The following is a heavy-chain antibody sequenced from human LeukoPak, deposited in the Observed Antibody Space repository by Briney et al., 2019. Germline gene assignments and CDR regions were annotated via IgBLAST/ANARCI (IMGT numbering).Heavy chain of an antibody. J-gene: IGHJ4*02. CDR3: ARDRTYSGSYGPMAY. V-gene: IGHV7-4-1*02. D-gene: IGHD1-26*01. Sequence: GASVKVSCKASGYTFNRYAMNRVRQAPGQGLEWMGWINTNTGNPTYAQGFTGRFVFSLDTSVSTAYLQISSLKAEDTAVYYCARDRTYSGSYGPMAYWGQGTLVTVSS. CDR1: GYTFNRYA. CDR2: INTNTGNP.